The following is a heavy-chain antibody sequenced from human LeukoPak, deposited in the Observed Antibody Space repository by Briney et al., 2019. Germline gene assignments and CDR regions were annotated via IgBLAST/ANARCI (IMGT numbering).Heavy chain of an antibody. CDR1: GFTFSDHY. Sequence: GGSESLFCAPSGFTFSDHYMDWVRQAPGKGLEWVGRSRNKANSYSTEYAASVKGRFTISRDDSKNSLYLQMNSLKTEDTAVYYCAKISMGATETSDSWGQGTPVTVSS. CDR2: SRNKANSYST. V-gene: IGHV3-72*01. D-gene: IGHD1-26*01. J-gene: IGHJ5*01. CDR3: AKISMGATETSDS.